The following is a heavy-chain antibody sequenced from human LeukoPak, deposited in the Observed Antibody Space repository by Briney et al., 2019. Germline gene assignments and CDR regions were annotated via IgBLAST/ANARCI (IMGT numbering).Heavy chain of an antibody. J-gene: IGHJ6*02. CDR2: INHSGST. V-gene: IGHV4-34*01. CDR3: ARRRYCSGGSCYYYYYGMDV. D-gene: IGHD2-15*01. CDR1: GGSLSGYY. Sequence: SETLSLTCAVYGGSLSGYYWSWIRRPPGKGLEWIGEINHSGSTNYNPSLKSRVTISVDTSKNQFSLKLSSVTAADTAVYYCARRRYCSGGSCYYYYYGMDVWGQGTTVTVSS.